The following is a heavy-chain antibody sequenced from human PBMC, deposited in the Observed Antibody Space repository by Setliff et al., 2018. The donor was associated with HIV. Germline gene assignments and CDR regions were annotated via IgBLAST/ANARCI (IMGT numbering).Heavy chain of an antibody. CDR2: ISSSSSYT. Sequence: GGSLRLSCAASGFTFSDYYMSWIRQAPGKGLEWVSYISSSSSYTSYADSVKGRFTIARDNAKNSLYLQMNSLRAEDTAVYYCARASYYYDSSGWVDYWGQGTLVTVSS. D-gene: IGHD3-22*01. CDR3: ARASYYYDSSGWVDY. V-gene: IGHV3-11*03. CDR1: GFTFSDYY. J-gene: IGHJ4*02.